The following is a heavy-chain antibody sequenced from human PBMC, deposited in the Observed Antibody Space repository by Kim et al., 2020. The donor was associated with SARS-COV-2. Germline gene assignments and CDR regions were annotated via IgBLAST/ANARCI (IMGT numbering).Heavy chain of an antibody. CDR3: ASYCSLTGCYSFDY. CDR1: GFMFSDYW. CDR2: IKRDGSEI. D-gene: IGHD2-2*02. J-gene: IGHJ4*02. V-gene: IGHV3-7*03. Sequence: GGSLRLSCAASGFMFSDYWMAWVRQVPGKGLQWVGNIKRDGSEIYYVDSVKGRFTISRDNAENTLYLQMNRLTAEDSAVYYCASYCSLTGCYSFDYWGQG.